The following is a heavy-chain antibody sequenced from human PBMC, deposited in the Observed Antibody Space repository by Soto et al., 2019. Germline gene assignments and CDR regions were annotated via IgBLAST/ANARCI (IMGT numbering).Heavy chain of an antibody. CDR1: GYTFTNYG. CDR2: ISAYHGDT. V-gene: IGHV1-18*01. CDR3: ARVRQLVGYVYYYMDV. J-gene: IGHJ6*03. D-gene: IGHD6-6*01. Sequence: QVQLLQSGAEVKKPGASVKVSCKASGYTFTNYGITWVRQAPGQGLEWMGWISAYHGDTHHTQRLQGRVTMTTDTSTSTAYMERRGLRSDDTAVYYWARVRQLVGYVYYYMDVWGKGTTVTVSS.